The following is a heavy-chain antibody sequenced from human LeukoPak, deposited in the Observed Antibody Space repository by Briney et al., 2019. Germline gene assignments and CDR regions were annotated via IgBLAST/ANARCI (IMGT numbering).Heavy chain of an antibody. CDR1: GFTFSDYY. CDR3: ATTNDIGNYYFDF. D-gene: IGHD4-23*01. V-gene: IGHV3-11*06. J-gene: IGHJ4*02. Sequence: GGSLSLSCAASGFTFSDYYMSWIRPALVKGLEWLSYADSVKGRFTISRDNAKNSLFLQMNSLGPEDTALYYCATTNDIGNYYFDFWGQGSLVTVSS.